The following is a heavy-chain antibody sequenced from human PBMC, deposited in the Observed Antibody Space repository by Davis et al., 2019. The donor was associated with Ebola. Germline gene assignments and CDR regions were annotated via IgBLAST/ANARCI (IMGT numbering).Heavy chain of an antibody. CDR1: GYTFTGYY. Sequence: ASVKVSCKASGYTFTGYYMHWVRQAPGQGLEWMGWINPNSGGTNYAQKFQGWVTMTRDTSISTAYMELSRLRSDDTAMYYCARLDEVGATKYYYGMDVWGQGTTVTVSS. CDR2: INPNSGGT. D-gene: IGHD1-26*01. J-gene: IGHJ6*02. V-gene: IGHV1-2*04. CDR3: ARLDEVGATKYYYGMDV.